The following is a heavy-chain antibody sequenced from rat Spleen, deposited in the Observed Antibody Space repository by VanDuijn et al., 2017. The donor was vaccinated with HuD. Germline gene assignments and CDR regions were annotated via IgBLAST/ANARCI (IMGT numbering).Heavy chain of an antibody. Sequence: EVQLVESGGGLIQPGRSLKLSCAASGFIFSEYYMAWVRQAPKKGLEWVAFISYEGNYTYYGDSVKGRFTISRDNAKSTLYLQMNSLRSEDTATYYCARHGYYMFAYWGQGTLVTVSS. CDR2: ISYEGNYT. CDR3: ARHGYYMFAY. V-gene: IGHV5-22*01. CDR1: GFIFSEYY. D-gene: IGHD1-2*01. J-gene: IGHJ3*01.